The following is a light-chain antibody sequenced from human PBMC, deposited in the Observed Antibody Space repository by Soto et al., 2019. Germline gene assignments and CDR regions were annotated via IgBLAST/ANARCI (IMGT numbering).Light chain of an antibody. V-gene: IGLV2-18*02. CDR2: EVS. J-gene: IGLJ2*01. CDR1: SSDVGKYNL. Sequence: QSALTQPPSVSGSPGQSVTISCTGTSSDVGKYNLVSWYQQHPGKAPKLMIYEVSNRPSGVPDRFSGSKSGNTASLTISGLQAEDDADYHCSSYTTSSSAYVVFGGGTKLTVL. CDR3: SSYTTSSSAYVV.